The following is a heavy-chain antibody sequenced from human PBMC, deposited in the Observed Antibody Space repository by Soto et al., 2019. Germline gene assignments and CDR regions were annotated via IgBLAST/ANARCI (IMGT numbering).Heavy chain of an antibody. Sequence: GGSLRLSCAASGFTFSSYAMHWVRQAPGKGLEWVAVISYDGSNKYYADSVKGRFTISRDNSKNTLHLQMNSLRAEDTAVYYCARDLRVYYDILTGWFDYWGQGTLVTVSS. D-gene: IGHD3-9*01. V-gene: IGHV3-30-3*01. CDR1: GFTFSSYA. J-gene: IGHJ4*02. CDR2: ISYDGSNK. CDR3: ARDLRVYYDILTGWFDY.